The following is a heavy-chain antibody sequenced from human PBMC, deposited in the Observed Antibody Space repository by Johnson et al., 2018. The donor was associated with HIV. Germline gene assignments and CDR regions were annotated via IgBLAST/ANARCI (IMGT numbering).Heavy chain of an antibody. V-gene: IGHV3-20*04. CDR2: INWNGGST. J-gene: IGHJ3*01. CDR3: ARDLVVVVAASKGNAFDF. CDR1: GFTFHDYG. Sequence: VQLVESGGGVVRPGGSLRLSCAASGFTFHDYGMSWVRQAPGKGLEWVSGINWNGGSTGYADSVKGRFTISRDNAKNSLYLQMNSLRAEDTALYYCARDLVVVVAASKGNAFDFWDQGTMVTVSS. D-gene: IGHD2-15*01.